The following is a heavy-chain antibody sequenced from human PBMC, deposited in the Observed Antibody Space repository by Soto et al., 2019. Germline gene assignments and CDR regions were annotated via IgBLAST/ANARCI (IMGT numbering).Heavy chain of an antibody. Sequence: LRLSCAASGFTFSRYGMHWVRQAPGKGLEWVAAISYDENNRYYTDSVKGRFTISRDNSKNTLYLQVNSLRAEDTAVYYCARALDTAMASKDNWFDPWGQGTLVTVSS. CDR1: GFTFSRYG. J-gene: IGHJ5*02. CDR3: ARALDTAMASKDNWFDP. D-gene: IGHD5-18*01. V-gene: IGHV3-30*19. CDR2: ISYDENNR.